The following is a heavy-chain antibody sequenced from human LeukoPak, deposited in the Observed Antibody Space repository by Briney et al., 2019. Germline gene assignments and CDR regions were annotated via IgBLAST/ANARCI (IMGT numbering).Heavy chain of an antibody. CDR1: GYTLTELS. D-gene: IGHD2-15*01. CDR3: ATRGDCSGGSCYGVDYYYYYGMDV. Sequence: GASVKASYPVSGYTLTELSMHWVRQAPGKGVEWMGGFDPEDGETIYAQKFQGRVTMTEDTSTDTAYMELSSLRSEDTAVYYCATRGDCSGGSCYGVDYYYYYGMDVWGQGTTVTVSS. CDR2: FDPEDGET. J-gene: IGHJ6*02. V-gene: IGHV1-24*01.